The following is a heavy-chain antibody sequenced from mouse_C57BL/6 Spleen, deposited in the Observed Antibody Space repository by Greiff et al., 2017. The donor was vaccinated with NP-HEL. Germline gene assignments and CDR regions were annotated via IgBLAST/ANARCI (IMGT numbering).Heavy chain of an antibody. D-gene: IGHD1-3*01. CDR3: AREGSIRKYFDV. CDR2: ISDGGSYT. J-gene: IGHJ1*03. Sequence: EVQLVESGGGLVKPGGSLKLSCAASGFTFSSYAMSWVRQTPEKRLEWVATISDGGSYTYYPDNVKGRFTISRDNAKNNLYLQMSHLKSEDTAMYYCAREGSIRKYFDVWGTGTTVTVSS. CDR1: GFTFSSYA. V-gene: IGHV5-4*01.